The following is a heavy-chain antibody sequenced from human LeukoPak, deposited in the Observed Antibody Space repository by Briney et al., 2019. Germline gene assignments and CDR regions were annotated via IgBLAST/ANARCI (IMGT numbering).Heavy chain of an antibody. J-gene: IGHJ4*02. D-gene: IGHD2-15*01. CDR3: AKVRLGYCSGGSCPSSY. CDR2: ISGSGGST. V-gene: IGHV3-23*01. Sequence: GGSLRLSCAASGFTFSSYAMSWVRQAPGKGLEWVSAISGSGGSTYYADSVKGRFTISRDNSKNTLYLQMNSLRAEDTAVYYRAKVRLGYCSGGSCPSSYWGQGTLVTVSS. CDR1: GFTFSSYA.